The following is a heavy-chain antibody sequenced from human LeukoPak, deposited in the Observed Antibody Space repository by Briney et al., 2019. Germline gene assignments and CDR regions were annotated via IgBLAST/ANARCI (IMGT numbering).Heavy chain of an antibody. CDR2: ISYDGNNK. CDR3: ASLPPNDSSGYYLPD. Sequence: QSGRSLRLSCAAAGFTFSSYGMHWVRQAPGKGLEWVAVISYDGNNKYYADSVKGRFTISGDNSKNTLYLQMNSLRAEDTAVYYCASLPPNDSSGYYLPDWGQGTLVTVSS. CDR1: GFTFSSYG. V-gene: IGHV3-30*03. J-gene: IGHJ4*02. D-gene: IGHD3-22*01.